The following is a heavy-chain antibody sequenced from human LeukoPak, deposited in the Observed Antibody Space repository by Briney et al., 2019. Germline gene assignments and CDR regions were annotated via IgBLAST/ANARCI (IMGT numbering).Heavy chain of an antibody. CDR1: GGSISVSF. CDR2: IHYTGRG. J-gene: IGHJ3*01. V-gene: IGHV4-59*01. CDR3: TRAGPREYSGCDL. Sequence: SETLSLTRTVSGGSISVSFWRWIRQPPGKGLECIGYIHYTGRGKYNPSLKSRVTLSVDTSKNQLSLRLTSVTAADTAMYYCTRAGPREYSGCDLWGQGTMVTVSS. D-gene: IGHD5-12*01.